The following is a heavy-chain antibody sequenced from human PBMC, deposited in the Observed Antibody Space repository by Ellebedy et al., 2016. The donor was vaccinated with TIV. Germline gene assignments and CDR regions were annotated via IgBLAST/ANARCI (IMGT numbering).Heavy chain of an antibody. D-gene: IGHD2-15*01. V-gene: IGHV1-18*01. Sequence: ASVKVSCXASGFTFSSYGISWVRQAPGQGLEWMGWISPYNGNTNYAQKLQGRVTVTTDTSTSTAYMELRSLRSDDTAVYYCATVMAASNYYYYYGMDVWGQGTTVTVSS. CDR2: ISPYNGNT. CDR3: ATVMAASNYYYYYGMDV. J-gene: IGHJ6*02. CDR1: GFTFSSYG.